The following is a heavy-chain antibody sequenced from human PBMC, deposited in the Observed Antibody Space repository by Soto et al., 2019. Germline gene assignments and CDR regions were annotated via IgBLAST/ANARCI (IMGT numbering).Heavy chain of an antibody. CDR1: GYTFIRYG. CDR3: ARGGYYDNSWGKLSHYGLDV. CDR2: ISPYNDYT. Sequence: QVQLAQSANEVKKPGASVRVSCKAAGYTFIRYGIAWVRQAPGQGLEWMGWISPYNDYTVYAQKFQGRVSMTADTSTRTVYMNRRGLKSEDTAVYYCARGGYYDNSWGKLSHYGLDVWGQGTSVSVSS. D-gene: IGHD3-16*01. J-gene: IGHJ6*02. V-gene: IGHV1-18*01.